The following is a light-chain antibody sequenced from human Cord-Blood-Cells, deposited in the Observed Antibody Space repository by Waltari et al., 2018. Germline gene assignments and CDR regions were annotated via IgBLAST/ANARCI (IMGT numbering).Light chain of an antibody. CDR2: LVS. CDR3: MQALQTPRT. V-gene: IGKV2-28*01. J-gene: IGKJ2*02. Sequence: DIVMPHSPLYLLVTPGEPASISRTPSHSLLHSNGYNYLNRYLQKPGQSPQLLIYLVSNRASGVPDRFSGSRSGTDFTLKISRVEAEDVGVYYCMQALQTPRTFGQGTKLEIK. CDR1: HSLLHSNGYNY.